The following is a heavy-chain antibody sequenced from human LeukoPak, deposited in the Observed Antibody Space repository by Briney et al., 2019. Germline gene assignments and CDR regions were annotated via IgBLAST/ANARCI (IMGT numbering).Heavy chain of an antibody. J-gene: IGHJ4*02. Sequence: GGSLRLSCAASGFTFSSYGMHWVRQAPGKGLEWVAFIRYDGSNKFYADSVKGRFTISRDNAKNSLYLQMNSLRAEDTAVYYCARDLAVAGRPDFDYWGQGTLVTVSS. D-gene: IGHD6-19*01. CDR2: IRYDGSNK. CDR3: ARDLAVAGRPDFDY. V-gene: IGHV3-30*02. CDR1: GFTFSSYG.